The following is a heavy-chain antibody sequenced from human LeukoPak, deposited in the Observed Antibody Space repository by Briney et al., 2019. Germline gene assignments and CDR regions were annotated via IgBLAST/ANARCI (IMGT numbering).Heavy chain of an antibody. Sequence: SQTLSLTCTVSAGSISSGDYYWSWIRQRPGQGLEWIGYIYYSGTTYYNASLKSRVTISVDTSKNQFSLNLRSVTAADTAVYYCARDRGITIFGVLRGYYMDVWGKGTTVTVSS. J-gene: IGHJ6*03. D-gene: IGHD3-3*01. CDR2: IYYSGTT. CDR1: AGSISSGDYY. CDR3: ARDRGITIFGVLRGYYMDV. V-gene: IGHV4-31*03.